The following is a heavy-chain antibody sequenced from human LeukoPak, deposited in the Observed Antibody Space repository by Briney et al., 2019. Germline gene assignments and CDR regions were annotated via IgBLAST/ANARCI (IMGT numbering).Heavy chain of an antibody. D-gene: IGHD3-22*01. CDR3: ASNTNYYEDTGHYVFDS. CDR1: GGTFSTYA. Sequence: SVKVSCKASGGTFSTYAISWVRQAPGQGLEWMGGIIPLLGTANYAQKFQGRLTITADEFTGTAYMELSSLRSEDTAVFYCASNTNYYEDTGHYVFDSWGQGTLVTVSS. CDR2: IIPLLGTA. J-gene: IGHJ4*02. V-gene: IGHV1-69*13.